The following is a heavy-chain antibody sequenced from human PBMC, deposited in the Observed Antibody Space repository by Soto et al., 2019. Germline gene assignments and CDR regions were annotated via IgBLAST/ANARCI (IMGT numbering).Heavy chain of an antibody. J-gene: IGHJ6*03. Sequence: SETLSLTCTVSGGSISSGGYYWSWIRQHPGKGLEWIGYIYYSGSTYYNPSLKSRVTISVDKSKNQFSLKLSSVTAADTAVYYCARALEGNKEALWFGDEVAWAYYYYYMDVWGKGTTVTVSS. V-gene: IGHV4-31*03. CDR1: GGSISSGGYY. D-gene: IGHD3-10*01. CDR2: IYYSGST. CDR3: ARALEGNKEALWFGDEVAWAYYYYYMDV.